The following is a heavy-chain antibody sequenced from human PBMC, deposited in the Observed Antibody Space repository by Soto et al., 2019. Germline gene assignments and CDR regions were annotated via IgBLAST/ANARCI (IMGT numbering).Heavy chain of an antibody. CDR2: IYYSGST. CDR3: ARGGIAAAGTFVFSGYYYYYMDV. D-gene: IGHD6-13*01. J-gene: IGHJ6*03. V-gene: IGHV4-59*01. Sequence: ETLSLTCTVSGGSISSYYWSWIRQPPGKGLEWIGYIYYSGSTNYNPSLKSRVTISVDTSKNQFSLKLSSVTAADTAVYYCARGGIAAAGTFVFSGYYYYYMDVWGKGTTVTVSS. CDR1: GGSISSYY.